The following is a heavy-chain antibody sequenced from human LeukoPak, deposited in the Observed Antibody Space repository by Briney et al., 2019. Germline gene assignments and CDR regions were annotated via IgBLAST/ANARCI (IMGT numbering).Heavy chain of an antibody. CDR1: GFTLGPYA. D-gene: IGHD2/OR15-2a*01. J-gene: IGHJ6*02. V-gene: IGHV3-43*02. CDR2: INADGGRT. Sequence: GGSLRRSCAASGFTLGPYAMHWVRQRPGKGREWVAHINADGGRTFYADSVGGRFTISRDNSKDSLYLQKNRLTTDDTALYYCRTWAFYHRLDVWGQGTTVTVSS. CDR3: RTWAFYHRLDV.